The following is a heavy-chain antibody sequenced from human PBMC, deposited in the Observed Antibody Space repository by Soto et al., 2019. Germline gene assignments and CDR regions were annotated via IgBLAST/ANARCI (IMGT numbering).Heavy chain of an antibody. Sequence: SKTLSLTCTVSVGSVSSGSYYWIWVRHPPGKGLEWIGYIYYSGSTNYNPSLKSRVTISVDTSKNQFSLKLSSVTAADTAVYYCARDRQYYYGSGGGMDVWGQGTTVTVSS. V-gene: IGHV4-61*01. CDR2: IYYSGST. CDR1: VGSVSSGSYY. J-gene: IGHJ6*02. CDR3: ARDRQYYYGSGGGMDV. D-gene: IGHD3-10*01.